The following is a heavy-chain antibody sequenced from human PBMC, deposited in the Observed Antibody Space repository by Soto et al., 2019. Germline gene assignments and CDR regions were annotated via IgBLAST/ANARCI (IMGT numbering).Heavy chain of an antibody. D-gene: IGHD3-3*01. J-gene: IGHJ3*02. Sequence: ASVKVSCKASGYTFTSYYMHWVRQAPGQGLEWMGIINPSGGSTSYAQKFQGRVTMTRDTSTSTVYMELSSLRSEDTAVYYCARDSDYDFWSGSRPFDIWGQGTMVTVSS. CDR1: GYTFTSYY. CDR3: ARDSDYDFWSGSRPFDI. V-gene: IGHV1-46*01. CDR2: INPSGGST.